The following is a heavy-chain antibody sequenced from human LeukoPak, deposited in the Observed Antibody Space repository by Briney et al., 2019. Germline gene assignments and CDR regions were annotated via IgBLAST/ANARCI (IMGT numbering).Heavy chain of an antibody. J-gene: IGHJ4*02. CDR1: GYSISSGYY. CDR2: IYTSGST. CDR3: ARGEIFGVVTK. V-gene: IGHV4-38-2*01. D-gene: IGHD3-3*01. Sequence: PSETLSLTCAVSGYSISSGYYWGWIRQPPGKGLEWIGRIYTSGSTNYNPSLKSRVTMSVDTSKNQFSLKLSSVTAADPAVYYCARGEIFGVVTKWGQGTLVTVSS.